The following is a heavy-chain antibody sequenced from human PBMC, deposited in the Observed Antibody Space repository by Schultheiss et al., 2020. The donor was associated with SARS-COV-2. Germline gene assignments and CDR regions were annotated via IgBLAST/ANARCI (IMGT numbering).Heavy chain of an antibody. J-gene: IGHJ5*02. Sequence: SETLSLTCAVSGGSISSGGYSWSWIRQHPGKGLEWIGYIYHSGSTFYNPSLKSRVTMSVDTSKNQFSLKLSSVTAADTAVYYCARHANDYVWGSYRFGYFDPWGQGTLVTVSS. CDR2: IYHSGST. D-gene: IGHD3-16*02. CDR1: GGSISSGGYS. CDR3: ARHANDYVWGSYRFGYFDP. V-gene: IGHV4-30-2*01.